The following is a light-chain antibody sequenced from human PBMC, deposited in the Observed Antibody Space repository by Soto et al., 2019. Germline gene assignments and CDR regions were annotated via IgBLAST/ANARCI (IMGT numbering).Light chain of an antibody. Sequence: EIVMTQSPATLSVSPGYRATLSCRASQSVDNDLAWYQQKPGQPPRLLIYDASTRATRIPARFSGSQSGTEFTLTISSLLSEDFAVYSCQQYNNWPLTFGGGTKVEIK. CDR3: QQYNNWPLT. CDR2: DAS. CDR1: QSVDND. V-gene: IGKV3D-15*01. J-gene: IGKJ4*01.